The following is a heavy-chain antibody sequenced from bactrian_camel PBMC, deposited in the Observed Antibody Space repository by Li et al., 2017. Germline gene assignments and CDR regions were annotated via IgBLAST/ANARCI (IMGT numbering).Heavy chain of an antibody. CDR2: RHSSGAT. CDR1: GITYRGPC. J-gene: IGHJ4*01. CDR3: AARLSDKFAVALNAKYYTY. D-gene: IGHD3*01. V-gene: IGHV3S55*01. Sequence: HVQLVESGGGSVQAEGSLKLSCVASGITYRGPCMGWFRQAPGKEREGVAARHSSGATYYADSVKGRFTVSKDNAENTLHLQMNSLGPDGTAMYYCAARLSDKFAVALNAKYYTYWDQGTQVTVS.